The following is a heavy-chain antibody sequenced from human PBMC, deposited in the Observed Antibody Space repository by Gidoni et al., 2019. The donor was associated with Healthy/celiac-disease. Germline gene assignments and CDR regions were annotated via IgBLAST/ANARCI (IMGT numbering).Heavy chain of an antibody. Sequence: EVQLVESGGGLVKPGGSLRLSCAASGFTFSSYSMNWVRQAPGKGLEWVSSISSSSSYIYYADSVKGRFTISRDNAKNSLYLQMNSLRAEDTAVYYCARGNSGSYYLVDYWGQGTLSPSPQ. J-gene: IGHJ4*02. CDR2: ISSSSSYI. D-gene: IGHD1-26*01. V-gene: IGHV3-21*01. CDR3: ARGNSGSYYLVDY. CDR1: GFTFSSYS.